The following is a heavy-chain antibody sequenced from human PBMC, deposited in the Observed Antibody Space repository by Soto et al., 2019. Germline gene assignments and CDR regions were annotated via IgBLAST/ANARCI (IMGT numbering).Heavy chain of an antibody. CDR2: ISAYNGNT. Sequence: ASVKVSCKATGYIFTSYGINWVRQAPGQGLEWMGWISAYNGNTNYAQKLQGRVTMTADTSTSKAYMELRSLRSDDPGVDYCAVAFYDCWSGITGGYYYYYMDVWGKGTTVTVSS. V-gene: IGHV1-18*01. J-gene: IGHJ6*03. CDR1: GYIFTSYG. CDR3: AVAFYDCWSGITGGYYYYYMDV. D-gene: IGHD3-3*01.